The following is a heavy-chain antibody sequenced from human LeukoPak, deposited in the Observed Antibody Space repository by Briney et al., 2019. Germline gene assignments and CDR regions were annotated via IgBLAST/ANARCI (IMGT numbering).Heavy chain of an antibody. D-gene: IGHD4-17*01. CDR1: GFTFSSYA. CDR3: AMTTVTASYYYGLDV. CDR2: ISGSGGST. V-gene: IGHV3-23*01. J-gene: IGHJ6*02. Sequence: GGSLRLSCAASGFTFSSYAMTWVRQAPGKGLEWVSAISGSGGSTYYADSVKGRFTISRDNSKNTLYLQMNSLRAEDTAVYYCAMTTVTASYYYGLDVWGQGTTVTVSS.